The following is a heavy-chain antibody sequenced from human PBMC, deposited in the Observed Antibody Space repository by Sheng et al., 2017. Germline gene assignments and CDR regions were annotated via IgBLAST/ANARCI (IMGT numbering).Heavy chain of an antibody. Sequence: QVQLQESGPGLVKAFRRPCPSPALSLVAPSVVTTGAGSGSPPGRDWSGLGVSIPVGAPTTTPPSKSRVTMSVDTSKNQFSLKLSSVTAAHTAVYYCARDESPRAFDIWGQGTMVTVSS. CDR3: ARDESPRAFDI. J-gene: IGHJ3*02. V-gene: IGHV4-4*07. CDR1: VAPSVVTT. CDR2: SIPVGAP.